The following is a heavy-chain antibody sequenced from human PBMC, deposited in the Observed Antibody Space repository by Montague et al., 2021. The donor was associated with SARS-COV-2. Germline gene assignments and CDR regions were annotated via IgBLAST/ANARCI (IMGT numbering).Heavy chain of an antibody. CDR1: GLTFSAYA. V-gene: IGHV3-53*01. D-gene: IGHD5-24*01. J-gene: IGHJ4*02. Sequence: SPRLACAASGLTFSAYAMNWVRQSPGKGLECVSVTYSRGSTYYADSVKGRFTISRDNSKNTLYLQMNSLRAEDTAVYYCARKTDGPAGDYWGQGTLVTVSS. CDR2: TYSRGST. CDR3: ARKTDGPAGDY.